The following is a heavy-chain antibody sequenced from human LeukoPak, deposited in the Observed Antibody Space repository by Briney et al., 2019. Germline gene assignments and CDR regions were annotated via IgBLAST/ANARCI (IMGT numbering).Heavy chain of an antibody. J-gene: IGHJ4*02. D-gene: IGHD2-15*01. CDR1: GYSISSGYY. Sequence: SETLSLTCTVSGYSISSGYYWGWIRPPAGKGLEWIGSIYHSGSTYYNPSLKSRVTISVDTSKNQFSLKLSSVTAADTAVYYCARFALGVVAATHWGQGTLVTVSS. CDR3: ARFALGVVAATH. CDR2: IYHSGST. V-gene: IGHV4-38-2*02.